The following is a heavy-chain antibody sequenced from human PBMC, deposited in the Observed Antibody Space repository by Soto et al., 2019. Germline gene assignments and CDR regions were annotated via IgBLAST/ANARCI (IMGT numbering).Heavy chain of an antibody. Sequence: SSVKVTCKASGGTFSSYTISWVRQAPGQGLEWMGRIIPILGIANYAQKFQGRVTITADKSTSTAYMELSSLRSEDTAVYYCARESAYYGSGSYSPYFDYWG. J-gene: IGHJ4*01. V-gene: IGHV1-69*04. CDR1: GGTFSSYT. CDR3: ARESAYYGSGSYSPYFDY. D-gene: IGHD3-10*01. CDR2: IIPILGIA.